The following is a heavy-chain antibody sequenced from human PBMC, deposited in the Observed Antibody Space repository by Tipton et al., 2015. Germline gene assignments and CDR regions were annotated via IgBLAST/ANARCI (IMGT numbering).Heavy chain of an antibody. D-gene: IGHD3-22*01. J-gene: IGHJ4*02. V-gene: IGHV4-4*02. CDR3: AREVWDYGRSGYDY. CDR1: GDSIGSDSW. Sequence: TLSLTCTVSGDSIGSDSWWTWVRQPPGKGLEWIGEISHDGRSNYNPSLNSRVIMSVDKSKNQFSLQLSSVTAADTAVYYCAREVWDYGRSGYDYWRQGPLVSVSS. CDR2: ISHDGRS.